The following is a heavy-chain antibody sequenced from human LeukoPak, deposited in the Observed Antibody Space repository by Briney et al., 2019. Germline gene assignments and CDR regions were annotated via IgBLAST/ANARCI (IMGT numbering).Heavy chain of an antibody. CDR1: GYTFINYD. J-gene: IGHJ4*02. D-gene: IGHD1-26*01. CDR3: TRGRHSGSYVFDY. V-gene: IGHV1-8*01. CDR2: MSTNSGNT. Sequence: ASVNVSCTAAGYTFINYDINWVRQAPGQGIGWMGWMSTNSGNTGYAQKFQGRVTMTRNTSISTAYMELSSLRSEDTAVYYCTRGRHSGSYVFDYWGQGTLVTVSS.